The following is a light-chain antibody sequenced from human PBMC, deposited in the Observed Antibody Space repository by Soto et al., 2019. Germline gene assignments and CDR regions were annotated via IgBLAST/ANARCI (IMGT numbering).Light chain of an antibody. Sequence: EIVLTQSPGTLSLSPGERATLSCRASQSVSNTYLAWYQQKPGQAPRLFIYGASSRATGIPDRFSGSGSGTDFTLTISRLEPEDFAVYYCQQYGSSPQTFGQGTKVEIK. CDR1: QSVSNTY. J-gene: IGKJ1*01. V-gene: IGKV3-20*01. CDR2: GAS. CDR3: QQYGSSPQT.